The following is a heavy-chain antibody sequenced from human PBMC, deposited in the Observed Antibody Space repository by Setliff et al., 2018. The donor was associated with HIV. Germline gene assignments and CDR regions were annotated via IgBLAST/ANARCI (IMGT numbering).Heavy chain of an antibody. CDR3: AHIVRSGWYPGDMDV. J-gene: IGHJ6*02. D-gene: IGHD6-19*01. V-gene: IGHV2-5*02. CDR1: GFSLSTSGVG. CDR2: IYWDDDK. Sequence: SGPTLVNPTQTLTLTCTFSGFSLSTSGVGVGWIRQPPGKALEWLAVIYWDDDKRYSPSLKSRVTITKDASKNQVVLSMTNMDPMDTATYYCAHIVRSGWYPGDMDVWGQGTLVTVSS.